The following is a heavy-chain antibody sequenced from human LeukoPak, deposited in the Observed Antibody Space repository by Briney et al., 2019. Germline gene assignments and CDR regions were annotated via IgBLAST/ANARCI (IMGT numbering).Heavy chain of an antibody. CDR2: IHNSGTI. Sequence: KPSETLSLTCAVSGGSISSYYWSWFRQPPGKGLEWIGYIHNSGTIKYNPSLQSRATLSLDTSKNHFSLKLRSVTAADTAVYYCARHLGYQLRRGYYYVMDVWGPGTTVTVSS. V-gene: IGHV4-59*08. CDR1: GGSISSYY. D-gene: IGHD2-2*01. CDR3: ARHLGYQLRRGYYYVMDV. J-gene: IGHJ6*02.